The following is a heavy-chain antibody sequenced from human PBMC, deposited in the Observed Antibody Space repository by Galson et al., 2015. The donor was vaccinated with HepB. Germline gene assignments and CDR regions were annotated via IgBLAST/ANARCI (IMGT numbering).Heavy chain of an antibody. CDR3: ARVSEYSSSSFDY. V-gene: IGHV1-69*10. CDR1: GGTFSSYA. J-gene: IGHJ4*02. Sequence: SVKVSCKASGGTFSSYAINWVRQAPGQGLEWMGGIIPIFGIAKYAQTFQGRVTITADKSPSAAYMELSSLRSEDTAVYYCARVSEYSSSSFDYWGQGTLVTVSS. CDR2: IIPIFGIA. D-gene: IGHD6-6*01.